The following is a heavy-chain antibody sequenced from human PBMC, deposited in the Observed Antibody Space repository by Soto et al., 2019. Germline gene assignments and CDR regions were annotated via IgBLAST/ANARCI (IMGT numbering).Heavy chain of an antibody. CDR3: ARERYQVISDGMDV. CDR2: INPQTGGT. D-gene: IGHD2-2*01. Sequence: QVQLVQSGAEVKTPGASVRVSCKASGYTFTGYYIHWVREAPGQGLEWMGWINPQTGGTSYAQKFQGRVTVSRDTSINAAYLELSRLTFDDAAVYFCARERYQVISDGMDVWGQGTTVTVS. CDR1: GYTFTGYY. V-gene: IGHV1-2*02. J-gene: IGHJ6*02.